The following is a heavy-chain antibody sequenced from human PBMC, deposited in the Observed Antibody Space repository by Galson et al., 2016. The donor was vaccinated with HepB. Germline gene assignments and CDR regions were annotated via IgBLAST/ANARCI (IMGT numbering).Heavy chain of an antibody. CDR1: GYSFTAYW. J-gene: IGHJ3*02. Sequence: SVKVSCKASGYSFTAYWMHWVRQAPGQGLEWMGWITTDNGGTMYAQKFQGSVTMTRDTSITTVYLDLSGLGSDDTAVYYCARDFYDSTGYRIRGPFDIWGQGTMVTVSS. CDR3: ARDFYDSTGYRIRGPFDI. CDR2: ITTDNGGT. D-gene: IGHD3-22*01. V-gene: IGHV1-2*02.